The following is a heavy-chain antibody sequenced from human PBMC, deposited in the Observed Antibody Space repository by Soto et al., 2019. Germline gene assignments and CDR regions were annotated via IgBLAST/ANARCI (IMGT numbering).Heavy chain of an antibody. D-gene: IGHD3-22*01. CDR1: GGTFSSYA. V-gene: IGHV1-69*01. CDR3: ARSKDLYYYDSRGYTSSYYYYGMDV. Sequence: QVQLVQSGAEVKKPGSSVKVSCKASGGTFSSYAISWVRQAPGQGLEWMGGIIPIFGTANYAQKFQGRVTITADESTSTAYMELSSLRSEDTAVYYCARSKDLYYYDSRGYTSSYYYYGMDVCGQGTTVTVSS. CDR2: IIPIFGTA. J-gene: IGHJ6*02.